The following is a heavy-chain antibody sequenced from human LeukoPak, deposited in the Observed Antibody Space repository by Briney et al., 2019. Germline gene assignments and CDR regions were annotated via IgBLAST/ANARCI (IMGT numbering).Heavy chain of an antibody. CDR2: IYHSGSP. CDR1: GGSISSNNW. CDR3: ARGGSEEYCSGGSCYGEGGMDV. J-gene: IGHJ6*02. Sequence: SETLSLTCAVSGGSISSNNWWGWVRQPPGKGLEWIGEIYHSGSPNYNPSLKSRVTISVDKSRNHFSLKLSSVTAADTAVYYCARGGSEEYCSGGSCYGEGGMDVWGQGTTVTVSS. D-gene: IGHD2-15*01. V-gene: IGHV4-4*02.